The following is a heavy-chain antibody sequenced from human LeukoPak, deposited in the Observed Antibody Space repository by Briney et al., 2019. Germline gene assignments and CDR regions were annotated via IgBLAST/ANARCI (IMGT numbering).Heavy chain of an antibody. D-gene: IGHD4-11*01. CDR2: IIPILGTA. CDR3: AREAISRYSNYEVRATDYYYYMDV. Sequence: SVTVSCTASGGTFSSYAISWVRQAPGQGLEWMGGIIPILGTANYAQKFQGRVTITTDESTSTAYMELSSLRSEDTAVYYCAREAISRYSNYEVRATDYYYYMDVWGKGTTVTVSS. CDR1: GGTFSSYA. J-gene: IGHJ6*03. V-gene: IGHV1-69*05.